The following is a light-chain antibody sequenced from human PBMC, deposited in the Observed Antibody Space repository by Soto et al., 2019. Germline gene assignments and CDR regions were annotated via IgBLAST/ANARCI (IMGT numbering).Light chain of an antibody. J-gene: IGLJ2*01. CDR3: QSYDRSLSVV. V-gene: IGLV1-40*01. CDR1: SSNIGAGYD. Sequence: QSVLTQPPSVSGAPGQRVTISCTGSSSNIGAGYDVHWYQQLPGTAPKLLIYDNNNRPSGVPDRFSGSKSGTSASLAITGLQAEDEADYYCQSYDRSLSVVFGGGTKLTVL. CDR2: DNN.